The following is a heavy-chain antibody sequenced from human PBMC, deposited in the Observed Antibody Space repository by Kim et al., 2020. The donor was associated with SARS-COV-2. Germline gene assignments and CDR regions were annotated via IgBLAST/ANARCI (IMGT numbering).Heavy chain of an antibody. D-gene: IGHD6-19*01. CDR2: IIPIFGTA. CDR1: GGTFSSYA. CDR3: ASSLAVAGTGYGMDV. J-gene: IGHJ6*02. V-gene: IGHV1-69*13. Sequence: SVKVSCKASGGTFSSYAISWVPQAPGQGLEWMGGIIPIFGTANYAQKFQGRVTITADESTSTAYMELSSLRSEDTAVYYCASSLAVAGTGYGMDVWGQGTTVTVSS.